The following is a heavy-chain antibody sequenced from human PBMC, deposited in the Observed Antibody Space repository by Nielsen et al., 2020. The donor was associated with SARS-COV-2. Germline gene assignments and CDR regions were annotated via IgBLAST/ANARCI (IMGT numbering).Heavy chain of an antibody. Sequence: ASVKVSCKASGYTFTSYGISWVRQAPGQGLEWMGWISAYNGNTNYAQKLQGRVTMTTDTSTSTAYMELRSLRSDDTAVYYCARDHVAAAEHGAFDIWGQGTMVTVSS. CDR1: GYTFTSYG. J-gene: IGHJ3*02. D-gene: IGHD6-13*01. CDR2: ISAYNGNT. V-gene: IGHV1-18*04. CDR3: ARDHVAAAEHGAFDI.